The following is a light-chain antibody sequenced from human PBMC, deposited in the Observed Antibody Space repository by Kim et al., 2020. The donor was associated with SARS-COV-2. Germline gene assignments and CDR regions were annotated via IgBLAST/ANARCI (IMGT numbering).Light chain of an antibody. V-gene: IGLV6-57*03. CDR3: QSYDSSNLNWV. Sequence: TVTISCTRSSGSIASNYVQWYQQRPGSAPTTVIYEDNQRPSGVPDPFSGSIDSSSNSASLTISGLKTEDEADYYCQSYDSSNLNWVFGGGTQLTVL. CDR2: EDN. J-gene: IGLJ3*02. CDR1: SGSIASNY.